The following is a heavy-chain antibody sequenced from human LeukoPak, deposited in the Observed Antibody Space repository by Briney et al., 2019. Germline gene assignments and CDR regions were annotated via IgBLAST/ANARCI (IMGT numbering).Heavy chain of an antibody. Sequence: GGSLRLSCAASGFTFSSYAMSLVRQAPGKGLEWVSAISGSGGSTCYADSVKGRFTISRDNAKNSLYLQMNSLRAEDTAVYYCARDMGFDYWGQGTLVTVSS. CDR3: ARDMGFDY. CDR2: ISGSGGST. V-gene: IGHV3-23*01. D-gene: IGHD1-26*01. J-gene: IGHJ4*02. CDR1: GFTFSSYA.